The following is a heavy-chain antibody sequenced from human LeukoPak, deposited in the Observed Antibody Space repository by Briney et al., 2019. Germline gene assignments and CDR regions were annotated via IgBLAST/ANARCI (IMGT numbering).Heavy chain of an antibody. CDR2: ISAYNGNT. V-gene: IGHV1-18*01. CDR3: ARSAAVAGTYPPVDY. D-gene: IGHD6-19*01. CDR1: GYTFTSYG. Sequence: ASVKVSCKASGYTFTSYGISWVRQAPGQWLELMGRISAYNGNTNYAQKLQGRVTMTTDTSTSTAYMELRSLRSDDTAVYYCARSAAVAGTYPPVDYWGQGTLVTVSS. J-gene: IGHJ4*02.